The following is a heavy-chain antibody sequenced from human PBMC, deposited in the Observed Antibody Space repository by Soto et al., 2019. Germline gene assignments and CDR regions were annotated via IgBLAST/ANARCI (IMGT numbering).Heavy chain of an antibody. CDR2: ISYRGST. J-gene: IGHJ5*02. Sequence: SETLSLTCTVSAGSITASYWSWIRQPLGKALEWIGYISYRGSTNYNPSLKSRLTISIDTSKSQISLKLTSMTTADTAVYYCASSGIVGREVNAWFDPWGQGTLVTVSS. V-gene: IGHV4-59*01. D-gene: IGHD3-22*01. CDR3: ASSGIVGREVNAWFDP. CDR1: AGSITASY.